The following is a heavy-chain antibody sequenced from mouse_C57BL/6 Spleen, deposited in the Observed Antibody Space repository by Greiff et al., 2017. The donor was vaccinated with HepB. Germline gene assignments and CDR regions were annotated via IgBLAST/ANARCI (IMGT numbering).Heavy chain of an antibody. CDR2: ISSGGDYI. Sequence: EVQVVESGEGLVKPGGSLKLSCAASGFTFSSYAMSWVRQTPEKRLEWVAYISSGGDYIYYADTVKGRFTISRDNARNTLYLQMSSLKSEDTAMYYCTRPGYYSWFAYWGQGTLVTVSA. J-gene: IGHJ3*01. V-gene: IGHV5-9-1*02. CDR3: TRPGYYSWFAY. CDR1: GFTFSSYA. D-gene: IGHD2-3*01.